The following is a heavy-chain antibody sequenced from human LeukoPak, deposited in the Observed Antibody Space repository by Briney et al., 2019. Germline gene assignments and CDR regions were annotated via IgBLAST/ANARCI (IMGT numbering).Heavy chain of an antibody. J-gene: IGHJ6*04. Sequence: SETLSLTCSVSGGSMYSNYWSWNRQTAGKGLEWIGRFYVGVGPNYNPSFKSRVTMSVDTSKNQLVLKLSAVTAADTAVYYCARMRPYDSTGYSPGRYMDVWGKGTTVTVYS. CDR3: ARMRPYDSTGYSPGRYMDV. V-gene: IGHV4-4*07. CDR1: GGSMYSNY. D-gene: IGHD3-22*01. CDR2: FYVGVGP.